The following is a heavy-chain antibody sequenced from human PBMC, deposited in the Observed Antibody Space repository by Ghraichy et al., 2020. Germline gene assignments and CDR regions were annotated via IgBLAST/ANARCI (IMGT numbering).Heavy chain of an antibody. CDR3: ARLITMVRGVKFRWFDP. CDR1: GDSISSSSHY. D-gene: IGHD3-10*01. Sequence: SQTLSLTCTVSGDSISSSSHYWCWIRQSPGKGLEWIGSIYYNGGTYYNLSLKSRVTISVDTSKNQLSLKLSSVTAADTAVYYCARLITMVRGVKFRWFDPWGQGTLVTVSS. CDR2: IYYNGGT. J-gene: IGHJ5*02. V-gene: IGHV4-39*01.